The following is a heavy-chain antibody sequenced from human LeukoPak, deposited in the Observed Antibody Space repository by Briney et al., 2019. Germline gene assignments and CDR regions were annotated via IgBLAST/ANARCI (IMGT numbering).Heavy chain of an antibody. V-gene: IGHV3-53*01. CDR1: GFTVSSSY. Sequence: GGSLRLSCAASGFTVSSSYMSWVRQAPGKGLECVSVISSGGSTSYADSVKGRLTISKDNSKSTLYLQMNSLRDEDTAVYYCAKSLTVSAGTGPFDYWGQGTLVTVSS. D-gene: IGHD6-13*01. J-gene: IGHJ4*02. CDR3: AKSLTVSAGTGPFDY. CDR2: ISSGGST.